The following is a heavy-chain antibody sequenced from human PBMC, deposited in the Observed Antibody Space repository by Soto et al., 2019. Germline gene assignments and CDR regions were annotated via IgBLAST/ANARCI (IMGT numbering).Heavy chain of an antibody. D-gene: IGHD3-22*01. V-gene: IGHV5-51*01. CDR2: IYPGDSDT. Sequence: GESLKISCKGSGYSFTSYWIGWVRQIPGKGLEWMGIIYPGDSDTRYSPSFQGQVTISADKSISTAYLQWSSLKASDTAMYYCARQETYYYDSSGYSPNAFDIWGQGTMVTVSS. CDR1: GYSFTSYW. CDR3: ARQETYYYDSSGYSPNAFDI. J-gene: IGHJ3*02.